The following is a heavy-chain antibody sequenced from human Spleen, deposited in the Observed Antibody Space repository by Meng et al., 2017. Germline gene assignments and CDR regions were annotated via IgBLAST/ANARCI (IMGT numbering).Heavy chain of an antibody. D-gene: IGHD3-10*01. CDR3: LRGSGGSV. CDR2: IGHSGFT. CDR1: GDSISSSDSY. V-gene: IGHV4-39*07. Sequence: QPQLQESGPGLVKPSETLSLTCSVSGDSISSSDSYWGWIRQSPGKGLEWIGSIGHSGFTYYTPSLESRVSMSIDKSKNQFSLKLTSVTAADTAVYHCLRGSGGSVWGQGTLVTVSS. J-gene: IGHJ1*01.